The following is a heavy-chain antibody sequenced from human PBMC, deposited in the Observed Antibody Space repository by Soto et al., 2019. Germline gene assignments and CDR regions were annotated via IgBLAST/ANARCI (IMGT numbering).Heavy chain of an antibody. Sequence: PSETLSLTCTVSGGSISSGDYYWSWIRQPPGKGLEWIGYIYYSGSTYYNPSLKSRVTISVDTSKNQFSLKLSSVTAADTAVYYCARDSYDFWSGLRRSYGMDVWGQGTTVTVSS. CDR2: IYYSGST. J-gene: IGHJ6*02. CDR3: ARDSYDFWSGLRRSYGMDV. V-gene: IGHV4-30-4*01. D-gene: IGHD3-3*01. CDR1: GGSISSGDYY.